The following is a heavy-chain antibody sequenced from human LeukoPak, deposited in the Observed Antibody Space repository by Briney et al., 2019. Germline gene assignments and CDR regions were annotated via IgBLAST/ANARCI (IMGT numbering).Heavy chain of an antibody. V-gene: IGHV4-39*07. J-gene: IGHJ5*02. CDR2: IYYSGST. CDR1: GGSISSYY. D-gene: IGHD3-9*01. CDR3: ATDILTVRGRGQFDP. Sequence: SETLSLTCTVSGGSISSYYWSWIRQPPGKGLEWIGSIYYSGSTYYNPSLKSRVTISVDTSKNQFSLKLSSVTAADTAVYYCATDILTVRGRGQFDPWGQGTLVTVSS.